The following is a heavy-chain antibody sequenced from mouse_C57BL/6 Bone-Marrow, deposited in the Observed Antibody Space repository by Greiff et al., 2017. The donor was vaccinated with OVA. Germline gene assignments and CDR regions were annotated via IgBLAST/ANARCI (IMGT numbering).Heavy chain of an antibody. V-gene: IGHV1-76*01. D-gene: IGHD4-1*02. CDR1: GYTFTDYY. Sequence: VMLVESGAELVRPGASVKLSCKASGYTFTDYYINWVKQRPGQGLEWIARIYPGSGNTYYNEKFKGKATLTAEKSSSTAYMQLSSLTSEDSAFYFCARQLGRDYYAMDYWGQGTSVTVSS. CDR2: IYPGSGNT. CDR3: ARQLGRDYYAMDY. J-gene: IGHJ4*01.